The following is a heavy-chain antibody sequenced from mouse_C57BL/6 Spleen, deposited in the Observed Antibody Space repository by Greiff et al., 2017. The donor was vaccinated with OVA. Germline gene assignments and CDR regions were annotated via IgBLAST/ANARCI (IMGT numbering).Heavy chain of an antibody. D-gene: IGHD1-1*01. J-gene: IGHJ2*01. V-gene: IGHV5-9*01. CDR1: GFTFSSYT. CDR2: ISGGGGNT. Sequence: DVQLVESGGGLVKPGGSLKLSCAASGFTFSSYTMSRVRQTPEKRLEWVATISGGGGNTYYPDSVKGRFTISRDNAKNTLYLQMSSLRSEDTALYYCARGTTVVATRRYYFDYWGQGTTLTVSS. CDR3: ARGTTVVATRRYYFDY.